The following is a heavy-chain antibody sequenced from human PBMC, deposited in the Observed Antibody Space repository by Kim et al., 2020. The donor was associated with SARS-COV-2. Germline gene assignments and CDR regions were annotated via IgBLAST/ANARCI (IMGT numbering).Heavy chain of an antibody. CDR2: IYYSGST. J-gene: IGHJ5*02. CDR1: GGSISTNNYY. D-gene: IGHD3-16*01. CDR3: ARHIIMIAFGGVTSGWFDP. Sequence: SETLSLTCTVSGGSISTNNYYWGWIRQPPGKGLEWIGSIYYSGSTYYNPSLKSRVTISVDTSKNQFSLKLSSVTAADTAVYYCARHIIMIAFGGVTSGWFDPWGQGILVTVSS. V-gene: IGHV4-39*01.